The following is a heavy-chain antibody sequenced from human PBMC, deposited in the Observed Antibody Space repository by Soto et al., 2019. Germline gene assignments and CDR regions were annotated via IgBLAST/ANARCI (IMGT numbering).Heavy chain of an antibody. J-gene: IGHJ4*02. CDR1: GFTFSHCW. Sequence: EEHLGESGGGLVQPRGSLRLSCATSGFTFSHCWMSWVRQAPGKGLEWVANINQDGSEQYYVDSVKGRFTVSRDNAKNSLYLEMNNVRADDTAMYYCTQAEMGRYSCSGNSYRRDYWGQGTLVTVSS. CDR3: TQAEMGRYSCSGNSYRRDY. CDR2: INQDGSEQ. D-gene: IGHD6-19*01. V-gene: IGHV3-7*01.